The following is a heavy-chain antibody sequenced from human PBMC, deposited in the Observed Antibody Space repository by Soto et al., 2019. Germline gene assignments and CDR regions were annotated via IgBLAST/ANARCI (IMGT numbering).Heavy chain of an antibody. CDR3: ARGYRSGLADYYYYGMDV. J-gene: IGHJ6*02. V-gene: IGHV1-69*01. Sequence: QVQLVQSGAEVKKPGSSVKVSCKASGGTFSSYAISWVRQAPGQGLEWMGGIIPIFGTANYAQKFQGRVTITAAEYTSTAYMEMSSLRSEDTAVYYCARGYRSGLADYYYYGMDVWGQGTTVTVSS. D-gene: IGHD6-19*01. CDR1: GGTFSSYA. CDR2: IIPIFGTA.